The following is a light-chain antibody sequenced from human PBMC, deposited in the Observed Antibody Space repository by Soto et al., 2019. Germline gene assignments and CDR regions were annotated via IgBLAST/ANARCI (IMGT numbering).Light chain of an antibody. CDR1: QMIRMW. V-gene: IGKV1-5*01. CDR3: PQYDTDPWT. J-gene: IGKJ1*01. Sequence: DIEMTQAPTTLSASVGDSVTIACRASQMIRMWVAWYQQKPGQAPQLLRDDASPLQRGVPSRFSGSGSGTDFTLTSSSLEPDAFVTYSCPQYDTDPWTFGPGTKVDI. CDR2: DAS.